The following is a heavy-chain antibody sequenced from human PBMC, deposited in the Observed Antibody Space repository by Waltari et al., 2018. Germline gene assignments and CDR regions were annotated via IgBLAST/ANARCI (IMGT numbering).Heavy chain of an antibody. CDR3: ARDRSGSYSWFDP. CDR1: GGPFSSNA. V-gene: IGHV1-69*12. CDR2: IIPSFSTA. D-gene: IGHD1-26*01. Sequence: QVQLVQSGAWVKKPASSVKFSCKAYGGPFSSNAISWVRHAPGQGLEWMGGIIPSFSTANYSQKFQGRVTITADESTSTAYMELSSLRSEDTAVYYCARDRSGSYSWFDPWGQGTLVTVSS. J-gene: IGHJ5*02.